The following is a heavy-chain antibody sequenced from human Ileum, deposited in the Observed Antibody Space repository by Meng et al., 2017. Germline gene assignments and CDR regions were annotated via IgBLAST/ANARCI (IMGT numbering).Heavy chain of an antibody. V-gene: IGHV4-30-4*01. CDR2: IYYSVST. D-gene: IGHD3-22*01. J-gene: IGHJ4*02. CDR1: GGSISSGDYY. CDR3: ARDRDSRGYYPY. Sequence: QVQLQESGPGLVKPSQAPSLTCTVSGGSISSGDYYWGWLRQPPGKGLEWLGYIYYSVSTYYNPSLKSRLTISVDTSKNQFSLKLSSVTAADTAVYYCARDRDSRGYYPYWGQGTLVTVSS.